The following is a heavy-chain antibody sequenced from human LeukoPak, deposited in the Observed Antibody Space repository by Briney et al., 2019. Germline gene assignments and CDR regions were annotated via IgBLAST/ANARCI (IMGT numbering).Heavy chain of an antibody. Sequence: GGSLRLSCAASGFTFSSYGMHWVRQAPGKGLEWVAVISYDGSNKYYADSVKGRFTISRDKSKNTLYLQMNSLRAEDTAVYYCAKDLSPYGSGSYSYFDYWGQGTLVTVSS. CDR3: AKDLSPYGSGSYSYFDY. CDR2: ISYDGSNK. V-gene: IGHV3-30*18. D-gene: IGHD3-10*01. CDR1: GFTFSSYG. J-gene: IGHJ4*02.